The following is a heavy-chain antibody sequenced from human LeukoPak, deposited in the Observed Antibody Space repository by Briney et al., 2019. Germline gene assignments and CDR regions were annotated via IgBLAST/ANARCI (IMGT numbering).Heavy chain of an antibody. CDR3: AREQWLADY. J-gene: IGHJ4*01. D-gene: IGHD6-19*01. CDR1: GYTFTTYA. V-gene: IGHV7-4-1*02. Sequence: ASVKVSCKASGYTFTTYALNWVRQAPGQGLEWMGWINTNTGNPTYAQGFTGRFVFSLDTSVSTAYLQINSLKTDDTAIYYCAREQWLADYWGRRTVVIVSS. CDR2: INTNTGNP.